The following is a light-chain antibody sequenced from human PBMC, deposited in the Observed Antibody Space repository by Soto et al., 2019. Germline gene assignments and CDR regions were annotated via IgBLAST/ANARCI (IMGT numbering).Light chain of an antibody. CDR3: QQYDDSPRMYA. CDR1: QSGDSRY. J-gene: IGKJ2*01. CDR2: GTS. V-gene: IGKV3-20*01. Sequence: EIVLTQSPGTLSLSPGERATLSCRASQSGDSRYLAWYQQKPDQAPRLLIYGTSNRATGIPDRFSGSASGTDFTLSISRLEPEDFAVYYCQQYDDSPRMYAFGQGTKLEIK.